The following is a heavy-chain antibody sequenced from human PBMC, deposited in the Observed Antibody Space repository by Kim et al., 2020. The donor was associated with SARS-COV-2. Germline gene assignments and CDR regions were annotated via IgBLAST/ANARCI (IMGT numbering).Heavy chain of an antibody. CDR3: ARYSVSYSSGYYSDAFDI. CDR2: IIPIFGTA. V-gene: IGHV1-69*13. D-gene: IGHD3-22*01. J-gene: IGHJ3*02. CDR1: GGTFSSYA. Sequence: SVKVSCKASGGTFSSYAISWVRQAPGQGLEWMGGIIPIFGTANYAQKFQGRVTITADESTSTAYMELSSLRSEDTAVYYCARYSVSYSSGYYSDAFDIWGQGTMVTVSS.